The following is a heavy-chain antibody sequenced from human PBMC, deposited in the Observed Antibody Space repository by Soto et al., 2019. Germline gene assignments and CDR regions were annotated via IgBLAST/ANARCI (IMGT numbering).Heavy chain of an antibody. V-gene: IGHV3-48*03. CDR2: ISSSGSTI. D-gene: IGHD1-1*01. CDR1: GFTFSSYE. CDR3: ASNNWRYWYFDL. Sequence: GGSLRLSCAASGFTFSSYEMNWVRQAPGKGLEWVSYISSSGSTIYYADSVKGRFTISRDNAKNSLYLQMNSLRAEDTAVYYCASNNWRYWYFDLWGRGTLVTVSS. J-gene: IGHJ2*01.